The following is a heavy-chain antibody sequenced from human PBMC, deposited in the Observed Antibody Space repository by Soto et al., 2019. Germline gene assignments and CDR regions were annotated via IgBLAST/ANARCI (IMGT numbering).Heavy chain of an antibody. CDR1: GYTFTSYG. V-gene: IGHV1-18*01. CDR2: ISAYNGNT. D-gene: IGHD3-22*01. Sequence: QVQLVQSGAEVKKPGASVKVSCKASGYTFTSYGISWVRQAPGQGLEWMGWISAYNGNTNYAQKLQGRVTMTTDTSTSTAYMELRSLRSDDTAVYYCARDRRYYDSSGRGVFDYWGQGTLVTVSS. J-gene: IGHJ4*02. CDR3: ARDRRYYDSSGRGVFDY.